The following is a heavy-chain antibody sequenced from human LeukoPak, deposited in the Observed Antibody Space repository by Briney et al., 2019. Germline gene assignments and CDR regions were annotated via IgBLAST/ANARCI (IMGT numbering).Heavy chain of an antibody. J-gene: IGHJ3*02. CDR3: ARAFLTIFGVASGVGDAFDI. V-gene: IGHV1-46*01. D-gene: IGHD3-3*01. CDR1: GYTFTSYY. Sequence: GASVKVSCKASGYTFTSYYMHWVRQAPGQGLEWMGIINPSGGSTSYAQKFQGRVTMTRDMSTSTVYMELSSLRSEDTAVYYCARAFLTIFGVASGVGDAFDIWGQGTMVTVSS. CDR2: INPSGGST.